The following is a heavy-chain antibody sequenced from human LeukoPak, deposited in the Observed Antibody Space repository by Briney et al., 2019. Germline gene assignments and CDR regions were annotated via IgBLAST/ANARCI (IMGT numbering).Heavy chain of an antibody. CDR2: MNPNSGNT. CDR1: GYTFTSYD. J-gene: IGHJ4*02. CDR3: ARRKSSTSPLEPIDY. V-gene: IGHV1-8*01. Sequence: ASVKVSCKASGYTFTSYDINWVRQATGQGLEWMGWMNPNSGNTGYAQKFQGRVTMTRYTSISTAYMELSSPRSEDTAVYYCARRKSSTSPLEPIDYWGQGTLVTVSS. D-gene: IGHD2-2*01.